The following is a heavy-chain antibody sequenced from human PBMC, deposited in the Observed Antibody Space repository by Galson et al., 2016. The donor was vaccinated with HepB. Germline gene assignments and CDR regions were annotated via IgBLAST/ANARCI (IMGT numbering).Heavy chain of an antibody. CDR2: IHAGNGNT. V-gene: IGHV1-3*01. J-gene: IGHJ4*02. CDR3: AKSGYCTNGVCYDGEPFDY. D-gene: IGHD2-8*01. Sequence: SVKVSCKASGYTFTSYPIHWVRQAPGQRLEWMGWIHAGNGNTKHSQKFQGRVTITRDTSASTAYMELSSLRSEDTAVYYCAKSGYCTNGVCYDGEPFDYWGQGTPVTVSS. CDR1: GYTFTSYP.